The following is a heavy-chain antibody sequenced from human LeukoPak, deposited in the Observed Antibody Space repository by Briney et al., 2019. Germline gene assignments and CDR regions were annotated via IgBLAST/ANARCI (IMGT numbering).Heavy chain of an antibody. V-gene: IGHV4-30-2*01. D-gene: IGHD5-18*01. CDR3: ARGSRSYGYMYYYGMDV. J-gene: IGHJ6*02. CDR2: IYHSGST. Sequence: PSQTLSLTCAASGGSISSGGYSWSWIRQPPGKGLEWIGYIYHSGSTYYNPSLKSRVTISVDRSKNQFSLKLSSVTAADTAVYYCARGSRSYGYMYYYGMDVWGQGTTVTVSS. CDR1: GGSISSGGYS.